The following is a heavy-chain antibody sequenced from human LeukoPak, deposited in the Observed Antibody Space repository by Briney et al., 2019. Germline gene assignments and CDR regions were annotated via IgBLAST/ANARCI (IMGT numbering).Heavy chain of an antibody. V-gene: IGHV1-2*02. D-gene: IGHD3-10*01. J-gene: IGHJ3*02. CDR3: ARAGKLMITMVRGALASRDAFHI. CDR2: INPNSGGT. CDR1: GYTFTGYY. Sequence: ASVKVSCKASGYTFTGYYLNWVRQAPGQGLEWMGWINPNSGGTSYAQKFQGRVSMTRDTSISTAYMELSRLRSDDTAVYYCARAGKLMITMVRGALASRDAFHIWGQGTMVTVSS.